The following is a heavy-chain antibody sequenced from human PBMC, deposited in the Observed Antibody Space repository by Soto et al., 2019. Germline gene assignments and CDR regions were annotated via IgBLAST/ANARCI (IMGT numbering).Heavy chain of an antibody. D-gene: IGHD4-4*01. CDR1: GGSISSGGYY. CDR3: ARQSENNYDDWFDP. V-gene: IGHV4-31*03. J-gene: IGHJ5*02. CDR2: IYYSGNT. Sequence: PSETLSLTCTVSGGSISSGGYYWSWIRQHPGKGLEWIGYIYYSGNTYYNPSLKSRVTISVDTSKKQFSLKLSSVTAADTAVYYCARQSENNYDDWFDPWGQGTLVTSPQ.